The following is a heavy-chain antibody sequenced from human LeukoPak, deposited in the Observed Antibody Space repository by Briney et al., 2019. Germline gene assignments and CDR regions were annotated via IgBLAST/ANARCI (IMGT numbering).Heavy chain of an antibody. J-gene: IGHJ1*01. D-gene: IGHD3-3*01. Sequence: PGGSLRLSCAASGFTFSSYSMNWVRQAPGKGLEWVSSISSSSSYIYYADSVKGRFTISRDNAKNSLYLQMNSLRAEDTAVYYCARFSRARGTDFNFQHWGQGTLVTVSS. CDR2: ISSSSSYI. V-gene: IGHV3-21*01. CDR1: GFTFSSYS. CDR3: ARFSRARGTDFNFQH.